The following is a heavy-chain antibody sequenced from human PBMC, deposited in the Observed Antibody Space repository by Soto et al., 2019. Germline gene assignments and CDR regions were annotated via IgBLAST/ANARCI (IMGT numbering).Heavy chain of an antibody. Sequence: QVQLVQSGAEVKKPGSSVKVSCKASGGTFSSYTISWVRQAPGQGLEWMGRLIPILGIANYAQKFQGRVTITADKSTSTAYMGLSSLRSEDTAVYYCARDPSAGDSAGYWGQGTLVTVSS. CDR2: LIPILGIA. V-gene: IGHV1-69*04. D-gene: IGHD2-21*01. CDR3: ARDPSAGDSAGY. CDR1: GGTFSSYT. J-gene: IGHJ4*02.